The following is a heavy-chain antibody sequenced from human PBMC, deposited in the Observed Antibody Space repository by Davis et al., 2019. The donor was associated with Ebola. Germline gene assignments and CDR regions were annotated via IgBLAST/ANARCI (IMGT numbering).Heavy chain of an antibody. D-gene: IGHD3-10*01. Sequence: GESLKISCAASGFTFDDYAMHWVRQAPGKGLVRVSRINSDGSSTSYADSVKGRFTISRDNAKNTLYLQMNSLRAEDTAVYYCARDSALWFGDQKGAFDIWGQGTMVTVSS. J-gene: IGHJ3*02. CDR3: ARDSALWFGDQKGAFDI. CDR2: INSDGSST. CDR1: GFTFDDYA. V-gene: IGHV3-74*01.